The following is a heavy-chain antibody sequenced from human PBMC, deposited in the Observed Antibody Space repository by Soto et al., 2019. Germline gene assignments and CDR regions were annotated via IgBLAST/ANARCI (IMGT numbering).Heavy chain of an antibody. CDR1: GYTFTGYY. D-gene: IGHD6-19*01. J-gene: IGHJ4*02. CDR3: ARTAGYSSGLYFGSEYYFDY. Sequence: ASVKVSCKASGYTFTGYYMHWVRQAPGQGLEWMGWINPNSGGTNYAQKFQGRVTMTRDTSISTAYMELSRLRSDDTAVYYCARTAGYSSGLYFGSEYYFDYWGRGTLVTVS. CDR2: INPNSGGT. V-gene: IGHV1-2*02.